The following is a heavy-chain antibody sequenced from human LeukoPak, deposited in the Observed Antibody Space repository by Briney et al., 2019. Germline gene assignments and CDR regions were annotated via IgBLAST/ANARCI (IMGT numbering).Heavy chain of an antibody. J-gene: IGHJ4*02. CDR3: ATDLRPMVRGVTYFDY. D-gene: IGHD3-10*01. Sequence: ASVKVSCKVSGYTLTELSMHWVRQAPGKGLEWVGGFDPEDGETIYAQKFQGRVTMTEDTSTDTAYMELSSLRSEDTAVYYCATDLRPMVRGVTYFDYWGQGTLVTVSS. V-gene: IGHV1-24*01. CDR1: GYTLTELS. CDR2: FDPEDGET.